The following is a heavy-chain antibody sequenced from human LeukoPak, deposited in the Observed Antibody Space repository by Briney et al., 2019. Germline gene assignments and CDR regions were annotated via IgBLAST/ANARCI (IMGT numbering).Heavy chain of an antibody. CDR3: KTPLRFLDDNWFDP. Sequence: PGGSLRLSCAASGFTDSSNEMSWVRQAPGKGLEWVSSISGGSTYYADSRKGRFTISRDNSKNTLHLQMNSLRAEDTAVYYCKTPLRFLDDNWFDPWGQGTLVTVSS. CDR1: GFTDSSNE. D-gene: IGHD3-3*01. V-gene: IGHV3-38-3*01. CDR2: ISGGST. J-gene: IGHJ5*02.